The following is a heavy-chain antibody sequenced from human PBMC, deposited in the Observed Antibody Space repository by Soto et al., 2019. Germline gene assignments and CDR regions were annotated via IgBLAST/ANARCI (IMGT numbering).Heavy chain of an antibody. V-gene: IGHV4-59*01. Sequence: SETLSLTCTVSGGSISSYYWSWIRQPPGKGLEWIGYIYYSGSTNYNPSLKSRVTISVDTSKNQFSLKLSSVTAADTAVYYCARDRLVVGLGWFDPWGQGTLVTVSS. CDR1: GGSISSYY. D-gene: IGHD2-8*02. CDR3: ARDRLVVGLGWFDP. J-gene: IGHJ5*02. CDR2: IYYSGST.